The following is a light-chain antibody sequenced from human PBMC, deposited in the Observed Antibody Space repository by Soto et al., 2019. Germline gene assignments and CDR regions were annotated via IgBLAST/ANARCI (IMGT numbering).Light chain of an antibody. CDR2: AAS. Sequence: DIQMTQSPSSLSASVEDRVIITVGASQSISNHLNWYQQKPGKAPKLLIFAASSLQSGVPSRFSGSGSGTEFTLTISSLQSEDFAVYYCQQYNNWPPWTFGQGTKVDIK. V-gene: IGKV1-39*01. CDR1: QSISNH. CDR3: QQYNNWPPWT. J-gene: IGKJ1*01.